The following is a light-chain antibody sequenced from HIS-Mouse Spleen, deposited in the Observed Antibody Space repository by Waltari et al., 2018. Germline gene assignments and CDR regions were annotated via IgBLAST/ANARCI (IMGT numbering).Light chain of an antibody. CDR2: NDS. CDR3: QSADSSGTYV. V-gene: IGLV3-25*03. CDR1: ALPKQY. J-gene: IGLJ1*01. Sequence: SYELTQPPSVSVSPGQTARITCSGDALPKQYAYWYQQKPGQAPVMVIYNDSERPSGIPERFSGSSSGKTVTLTISGVQAEDEADYYCQSADSSGTYVFGTGTKVTVL.